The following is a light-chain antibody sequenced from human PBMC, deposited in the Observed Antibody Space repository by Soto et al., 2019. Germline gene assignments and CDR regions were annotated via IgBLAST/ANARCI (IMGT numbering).Light chain of an antibody. CDR3: MQALQTPPT. Sequence: DVVMTQSPLSLPVTLGQPASISCMSSQSLVSSDGNTYLNWFQQRPGQSPRRLIYKVSNRDSGVPDRFSGSGSGTDFTLKISRVEAEDVGVYYCMQALQTPPTFGQGTKVDIK. J-gene: IGKJ1*01. CDR1: QSLVSSDGNTY. V-gene: IGKV2-30*01. CDR2: KVS.